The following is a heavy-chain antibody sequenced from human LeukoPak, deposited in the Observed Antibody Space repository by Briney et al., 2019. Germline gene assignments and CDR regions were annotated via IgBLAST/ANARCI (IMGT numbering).Heavy chain of an antibody. CDR1: GGSISSSSYY. J-gene: IGHJ3*02. D-gene: IGHD2-2*01. CDR3: ATTSSDAFDI. Sequence: PSETLSLTCTVSGGSISSSSYYWGWIRQPPGKGLEWIGSIYYSGSTYYNPSLKSRVTISVDRSKNQFSLKLSSVTAADTAVYYCATTSSDAFDIWGQGTMVTVSS. V-gene: IGHV4-39*07. CDR2: IYYSGST.